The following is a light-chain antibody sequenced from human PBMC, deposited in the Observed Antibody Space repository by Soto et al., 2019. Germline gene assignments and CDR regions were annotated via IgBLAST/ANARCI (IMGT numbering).Light chain of an antibody. CDR2: GAS. Sequence: IVLTQSPGTLSLSPGERATLSCRASQSVSSNYLAWYLQTPGQAPRLLIYGASNRATGIPDRFSGSGSGTDFTLTITRLEPEDFAMYYCQRYDSLRTFGQGTKVDIK. CDR3: QRYDSLRT. J-gene: IGKJ1*01. CDR1: QSVSSNY. V-gene: IGKV3-20*01.